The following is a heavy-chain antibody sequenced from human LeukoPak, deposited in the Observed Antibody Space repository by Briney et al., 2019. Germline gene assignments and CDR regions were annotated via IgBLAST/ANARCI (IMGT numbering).Heavy chain of an antibody. V-gene: IGHV3-48*03. CDR3: ARATGPDY. CDR1: GFTLRSYE. D-gene: IGHD4-17*01. J-gene: IGHJ4*02. CDR2: ISSSGSTI. Sequence: GGALRLSCAGPGFTLRSYEKKWGRPAPGEGLEWVSYISSSGSTIYYADSVKGRFTISRDNAKNSLYLQMNSLRAEDTAVYYCARATGPDYWGQGTLVTVSS.